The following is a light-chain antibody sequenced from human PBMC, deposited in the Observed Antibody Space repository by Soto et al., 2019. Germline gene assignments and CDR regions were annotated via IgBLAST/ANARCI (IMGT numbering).Light chain of an antibody. CDR2: DAS. J-gene: IGKJ5*01. V-gene: IGKV3-11*01. Sequence: EIVLTQSPATLSLYPGARATLSCRASQSISSYLAWYQQKPGQAPRLLTYDASNRATGIPARFSGSGSGTDCTLTISGLEAEDFAVYDCQQRHMWPISFGQGTRLEI. CDR3: QQRHMWPIS. CDR1: QSISSY.